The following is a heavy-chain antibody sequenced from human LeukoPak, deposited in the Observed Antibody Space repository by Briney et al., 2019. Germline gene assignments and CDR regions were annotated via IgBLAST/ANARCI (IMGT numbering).Heavy chain of an antibody. CDR1: GFSVSGVY. J-gene: IGHJ4*02. Sequence: HPGGSLRLSCVASGFSVSGVYMSWVRQAPGKGLEWVSVIYSDDSTYYADSVKGRFTISRDNSKNTLNLQMNSLRAEDTAVYYCASRPRDAAALDHWGQGTLVTVSS. V-gene: IGHV3-53*01. D-gene: IGHD6-13*01. CDR3: ASRPRDAAALDH. CDR2: IYSDDST.